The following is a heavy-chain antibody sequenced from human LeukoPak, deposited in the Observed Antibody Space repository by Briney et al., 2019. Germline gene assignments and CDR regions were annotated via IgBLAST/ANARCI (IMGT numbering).Heavy chain of an antibody. Sequence: SETLSLTCTVSGGSISSSSYYWGWIRQPPGMGLERIGSIYYSGTTYYNPSLKSRVTISVDTSKNQFSLKVNSVTAADTAVYYCARAEPSYSSGWFDNWFDPWGQGTLVTVSS. J-gene: IGHJ5*02. V-gene: IGHV4-39*01. CDR3: ARAEPSYSSGWFDNWFDP. CDR2: IYYSGTT. CDR1: GGSISSSSYY. D-gene: IGHD3-22*01.